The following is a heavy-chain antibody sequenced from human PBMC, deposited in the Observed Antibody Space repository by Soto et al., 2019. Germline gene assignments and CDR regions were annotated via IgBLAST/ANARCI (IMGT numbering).Heavy chain of an antibody. J-gene: IGHJ5*02. Sequence: QVQLQQWGAGLLKPSETLSLTCAVYSGSFNGYYWTWIRQSPGRGLERIGEIDHAGSTNYNPSLTSRVIISVDALKNQFALKVNSVAAADTAIYYCARGRGTTDVSRRNWFDPWCQGTLVTVSS. D-gene: IGHD1-1*01. V-gene: IGHV4-34*01. CDR3: ARGRGTTDVSRRNWFDP. CDR1: SGSFNGYY. CDR2: IDHAGST.